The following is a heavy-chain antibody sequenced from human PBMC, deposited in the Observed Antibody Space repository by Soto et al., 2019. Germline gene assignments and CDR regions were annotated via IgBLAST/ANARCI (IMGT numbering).Heavy chain of an antibody. V-gene: IGHV1-18*04. CDR1: GYTFTSYG. J-gene: IGHJ6*02. CDR2: ISAYNGNT. Sequence: ASVKVSCKASGYTFTSYGISWVRQAPGQGLEWMGWISAYNGNTNYAQKLQGRVTMTTDTSTSTAYMELRSLRSDDTAVYYCARDRATPAYKYYYYGMDVWGQGTTVTVSS. D-gene: IGHD5-12*01. CDR3: ARDRATPAYKYYYYGMDV.